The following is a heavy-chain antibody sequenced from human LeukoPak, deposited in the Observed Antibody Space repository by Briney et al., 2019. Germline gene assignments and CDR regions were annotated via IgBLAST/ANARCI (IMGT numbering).Heavy chain of an antibody. J-gene: IGHJ4*02. CDR2: IYYSGST. CDR3: ARLADILTGYSHFDY. D-gene: IGHD3-9*01. V-gene: IGHV4-39*01. CDR1: GGSISSSSYY. Sequence: PSETLSLTCTVSGGSISSSSYYWGWIRQPPGKGLEWIGSIYYSGSTYYNPSLKSRVTISVDTSKNQFSLKLSSVTAADTAVYYCARLADILTGYSHFDYWGQGTLVTVSS.